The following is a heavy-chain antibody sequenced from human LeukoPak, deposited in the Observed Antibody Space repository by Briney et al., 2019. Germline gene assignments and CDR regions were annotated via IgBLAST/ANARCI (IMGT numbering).Heavy chain of an antibody. CDR3: ARVEGDYYYYYYMDV. CDR2: IYSGGTT. D-gene: IGHD2-21*02. CDR1: GFTVNNNY. Sequence: GGSLRLSCAASGFTVNNNYMIWVRQAPGKGLEWVSLIYSGGTTYYADSVEGRFTISRDNSKNTLYLQMNSLRAEDTVVYYCARVEGDYYYYYYMDVWGKGTTVTVSS. V-gene: IGHV3-53*01. J-gene: IGHJ6*03.